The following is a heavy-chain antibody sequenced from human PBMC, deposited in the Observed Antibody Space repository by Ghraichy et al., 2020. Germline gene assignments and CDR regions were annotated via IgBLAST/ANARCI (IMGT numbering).Heavy chain of an antibody. CDR2: INHSGST. Sequence: SETLSLTCAVYGGSFSGYYWSWIRQPPGKGLEWIGEINHSGSTNYNPSLKSRVTISVDTSKNQFSLKLSSVTAADTAVYYCARSQRPAGFPRYYYYGMDVWGQGTTVTVSS. CDR1: GGSFSGYY. J-gene: IGHJ6*02. CDR3: ARSQRPAGFPRYYYYGMDV. V-gene: IGHV4-34*01. D-gene: IGHD3-10*01.